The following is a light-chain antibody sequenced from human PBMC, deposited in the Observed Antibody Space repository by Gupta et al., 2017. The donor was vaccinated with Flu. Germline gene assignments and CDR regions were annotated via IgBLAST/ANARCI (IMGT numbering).Light chain of an antibody. Sequence: QSITISCTGTSSDVGSYNLVSWFQQHPGKAPKLMIYEVSKRPSGVSNRFSGSKSGNTASLTISGLQAEDESDYYCCSYAGSFVVFGGGTKLTVL. CDR3: CSYAGSFVV. J-gene: IGLJ2*01. CDR1: SSDVGSYNL. CDR2: EVS. V-gene: IGLV2-23*02.